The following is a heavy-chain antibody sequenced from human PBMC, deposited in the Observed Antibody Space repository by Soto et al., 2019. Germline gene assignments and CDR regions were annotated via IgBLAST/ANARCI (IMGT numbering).Heavy chain of an antibody. CDR2: IIPIFGTA. CDR1: GGTFSSYA. CDR3: ARGGDGYNSADDAFDI. V-gene: IGHV1-69*12. D-gene: IGHD5-12*01. J-gene: IGHJ3*02. Sequence: QVQLVQSGAEVKKPGSSVKVSCKASGGTFSSYAISWVRQAPGQGLEWMGGIIPIFGTANYAQKFQGRVTITGDDSTSTAYMELSSLRSEDTAVSYCARGGDGYNSADDAFDIWGQGTMVTVSS.